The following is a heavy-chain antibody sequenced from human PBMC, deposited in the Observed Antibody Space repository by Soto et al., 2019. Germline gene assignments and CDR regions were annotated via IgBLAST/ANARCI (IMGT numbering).Heavy chain of an antibody. Sequence: SETLSLTCAVYGGSFSGYYWGWIRQPPGKGLEWIGEINHSGSTNYNPSLKSRVTISVDTSKNQFSLKLSSVTAADTAVYYCAGGGQGYSYGFDYWGQGTLVTVSS. D-gene: IGHD5-18*01. CDR3: AGGGQGYSYGFDY. J-gene: IGHJ4*02. CDR2: INHSGST. V-gene: IGHV4-34*01. CDR1: GGSFSGYY.